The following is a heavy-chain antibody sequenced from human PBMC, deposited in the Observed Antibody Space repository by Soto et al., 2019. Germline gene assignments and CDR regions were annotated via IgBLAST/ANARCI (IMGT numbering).Heavy chain of an antibody. J-gene: IGHJ3*02. Sequence: EVQLVESGGGLVPPGGSLRLSCAASGLIVSSTYMSWVRQAPGKGLEWVSVISNGGDTHYADSVKGRFSLSRDLSNNTLHLQMSSLRVEDTAVYYCAREPRYCSGGSCSITGDAFDIWGQGTMVTVSS. CDR2: ISNGGDT. CDR3: AREPRYCSGGSCSITGDAFDI. CDR1: GLIVSSTY. V-gene: IGHV3-66*01. D-gene: IGHD2-15*01.